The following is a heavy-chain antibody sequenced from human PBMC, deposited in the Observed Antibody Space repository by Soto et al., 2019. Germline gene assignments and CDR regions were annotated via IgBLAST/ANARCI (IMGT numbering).Heavy chain of an antibody. J-gene: IGHJ4*02. CDR2: IKQDGSEK. D-gene: IGHD3-3*01. CDR1: GFTFSSYW. Sequence: GSLRLSCAASGFTFSSYWMSWVRQAPGKGLEWVANIKQDGSEKYYVDSVKGRFTISRDNAKNSLYLQMNSLRAEDTAVYYCSIQYYDFWSGFDGPSNYFDYWGQGTLFTVSS. CDR3: SIQYYDFWSGFDGPSNYFDY. V-gene: IGHV3-7*01.